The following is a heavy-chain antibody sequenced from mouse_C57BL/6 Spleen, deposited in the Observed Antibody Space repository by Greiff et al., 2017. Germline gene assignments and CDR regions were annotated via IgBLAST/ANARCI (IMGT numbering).Heavy chain of an antibody. J-gene: IGHJ4*01. CDR2: IWTGGGT. Sequence: VQRVESGPGLVAPSQSLSITCTVSGFSLTSYAISWVRQPPGKGLEWLGVIWTGGGTNYNSALKSRLSISKDNSKSQVFLKMNSLQTDDTARYYCARNSDGYRYAMDYWGQGTSVTVSS. CDR1: GFSLTSYA. CDR3: ARNSDGYRYAMDY. D-gene: IGHD2-3*01. V-gene: IGHV2-9-1*01.